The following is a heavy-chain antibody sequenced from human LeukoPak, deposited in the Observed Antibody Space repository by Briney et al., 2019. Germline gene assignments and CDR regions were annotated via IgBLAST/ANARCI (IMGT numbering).Heavy chain of an antibody. CDR2: ISSSSSTI. J-gene: IGHJ3*01. CDR1: GFTFSSYS. V-gene: IGHV3-48*04. D-gene: IGHD5-12*01. CDR3: TREADISAFDV. Sequence: GGSLRLSCAASGFTFSSYSMNWVRQAPGKGLEWVSYISSSSSTIYYADSVKGRFTISRDNANNSLYLQMTSLRPDDTGIYYCTREADISAFDVWGQRTRVTV.